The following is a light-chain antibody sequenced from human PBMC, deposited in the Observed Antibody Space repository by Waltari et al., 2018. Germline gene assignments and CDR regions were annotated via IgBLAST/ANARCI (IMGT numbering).Light chain of an antibody. V-gene: IGLV2-23*01. J-gene: IGLJ3*02. CDR3: CSFSGRPWV. CDR2: EAT. Sequence: QSALPQPASVSGSPGQSITLPCTGTSTDLVSYKLVSWYQHHSVEAPKLIIYEATQRPSGVSTRFSVSKSGSTASLTISGLEAEDEADYCCCSFSGRPWVFGGGTRLTVL. CDR1: STDLVSYKL.